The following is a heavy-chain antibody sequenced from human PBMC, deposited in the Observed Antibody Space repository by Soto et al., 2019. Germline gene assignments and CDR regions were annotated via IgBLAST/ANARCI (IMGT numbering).Heavy chain of an antibody. CDR2: ISYDGSDK. Sequence: PGGSLRLSCEVSGFTFSDYAMHWVRQAPGKGLEWVAVISYDGSDKLYADSVKGRFTISRDKSKNTLYLQMNSLRAEDTAVYHCARERVAVVAFYFYGMDVWGQGTTVTVSS. CDR1: GFTFSDYA. J-gene: IGHJ6*02. CDR3: ARERVAVVAFYFYGMDV. V-gene: IGHV3-30*03. D-gene: IGHD6-19*01.